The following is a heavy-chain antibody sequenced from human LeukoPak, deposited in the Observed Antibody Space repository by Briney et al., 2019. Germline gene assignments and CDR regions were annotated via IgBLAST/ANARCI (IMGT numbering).Heavy chain of an antibody. V-gene: IGHV4-31*03. CDR1: GGSISSGGYY. CDR3: ASMLQHYYDSSGYSDY. J-gene: IGHJ4*02. CDR2: IYYSGST. Sequence: PSETLSLTCTASGGSISSGGYYWSWIRQHPGKGLEWIGYIYYSGSTYYNPSLKSRVTISVDTSKNQFSLKLSSVTAADTAVYYCASMLQHYYDSSGYSDYWGQGTLVTVSS. D-gene: IGHD3-22*01.